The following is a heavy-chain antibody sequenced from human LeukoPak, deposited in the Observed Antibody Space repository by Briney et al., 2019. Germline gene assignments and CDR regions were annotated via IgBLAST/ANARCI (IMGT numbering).Heavy chain of an antibody. CDR3: AREQDCSSTICPIDS. CDR2: MYSRGSS. V-gene: IGHV3-66*01. Sequence: GGSLRLSCTVSGFTVGNNYMSWVRQAPGKGLEWVALMYSRGSSHYADSVRGRFTISRDNSKNTLSLQMRSLRVEDTAVYYCAREQDCSSTICPIDSWGQGALVTVSS. D-gene: IGHD2-2*01. J-gene: IGHJ4*02. CDR1: GFTVGNNY.